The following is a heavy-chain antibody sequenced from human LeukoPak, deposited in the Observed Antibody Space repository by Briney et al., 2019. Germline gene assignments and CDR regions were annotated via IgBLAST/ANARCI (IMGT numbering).Heavy chain of an antibody. CDR2: IRNKANSYTT. Sequence: GGSLRLSCTASGFTFSSLSMNWVRQAPGKGLEWVGRIRNKANSYTTEYAASVQGRFTVSRDDSKNSLYLQMNSMKTEDTAVYYCTRLVGANDWGQGTLVTVSS. CDR1: GFTFSSLS. J-gene: IGHJ4*02. CDR3: TRLVGAND. V-gene: IGHV3-72*01. D-gene: IGHD1-26*01.